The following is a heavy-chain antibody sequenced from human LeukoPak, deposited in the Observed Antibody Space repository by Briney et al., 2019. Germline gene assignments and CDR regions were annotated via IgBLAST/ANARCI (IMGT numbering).Heavy chain of an antibody. V-gene: IGHV1-24*01. Sequence: GASVKVSCKVSGYTLTELSMHWVRQAPGKGLEWMGGFDPEDGETIYAQKFQGRVTMTEDTSTDTAYMELSSLRSEDTAVYYCARQATMIVVVQTNDAFDIWGQGTMVTVSS. CDR2: FDPEDGET. CDR1: GYTLTELS. J-gene: IGHJ3*02. D-gene: IGHD3-22*01. CDR3: ARQATMIVVVQTNDAFDI.